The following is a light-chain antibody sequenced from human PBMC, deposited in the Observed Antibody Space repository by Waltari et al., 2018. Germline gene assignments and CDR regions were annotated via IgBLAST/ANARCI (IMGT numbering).Light chain of an antibody. CDR1: QSVLPSSDTQSD. J-gene: IGKJ2*01. Sequence: DIVMTQSPDSLAVSLGGRATINCKSSQSVLPSSDTQSDLAWYQQRPGQPTKLLFYWASTRESGVPDRFSGSGSGTDFTLTISSLQAEDVAIYFCHQYYSTPYTFGQGTKLEIK. CDR2: WAS. CDR3: HQYYSTPYT. V-gene: IGKV4-1*01.